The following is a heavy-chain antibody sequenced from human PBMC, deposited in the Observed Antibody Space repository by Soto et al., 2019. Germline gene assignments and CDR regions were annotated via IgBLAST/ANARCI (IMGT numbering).Heavy chain of an antibody. Sequence: GSGPTLVNPTQTPTLTCTFSGFSLSTSGVGVGWIRQPPGKALEWLALIYWNDDKRYSPSLKSRLTITKDTAKNQVVLTMTNMDPVDTATYYCARVRGVSDFDYWGQGTLVTVSS. CDR3: ARVRGVSDFDY. CDR2: IYWNDDK. CDR1: GFSLSTSGVG. V-gene: IGHV2-5*01. J-gene: IGHJ4*02. D-gene: IGHD3-10*02.